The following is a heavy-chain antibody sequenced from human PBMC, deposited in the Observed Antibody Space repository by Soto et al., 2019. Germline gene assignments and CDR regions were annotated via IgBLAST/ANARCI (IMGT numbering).Heavy chain of an antibody. Sequence: GGSLRLSCAASGFTFSSYAMNWVRQAPGKGLEWVSVISGSGDSTYYADSVKGRFTISRDKSKNTLNLQKNSLRAEDTAVYYCARRSSGWYFDYWGQGTLVPV. D-gene: IGHD6-19*01. V-gene: IGHV3-23*01. CDR3: ARRSSGWYFDY. CDR1: GFTFSSYA. J-gene: IGHJ4*02. CDR2: ISGSGDST.